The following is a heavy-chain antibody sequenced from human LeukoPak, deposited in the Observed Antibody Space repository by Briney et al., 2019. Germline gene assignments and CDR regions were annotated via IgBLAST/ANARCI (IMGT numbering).Heavy chain of an antibody. CDR3: AHRHYYDSSGYLVY. J-gene: IGHJ4*01. D-gene: IGHD3-22*01. Sequence: ESGPTLVKPTQTLTLTCTFSGFSLSTSGVGGGWSRQPPGKALEGLALIYWDDDKRYSPSLKSRLPITKDTSKNQVVLTMTNMDPVDTATYYCAHRHYYDSSGYLVYWGQGTLVTVSS. V-gene: IGHV2-5*02. CDR1: GFSLSTSGVG. CDR2: IYWDDDK.